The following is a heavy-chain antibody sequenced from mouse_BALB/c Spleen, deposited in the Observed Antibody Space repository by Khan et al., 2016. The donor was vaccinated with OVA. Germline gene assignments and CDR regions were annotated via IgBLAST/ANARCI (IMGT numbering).Heavy chain of an antibody. CDR1: GYSITSDYA. CDR2: IHYSGST. D-gene: IGHD3-3*01. J-gene: IGHJ3*01. CDR3: ARGRAY. V-gene: IGHV3-2*02. Sequence: EVQLVETGPGLVKPSQSLSLTCTVTGYSITSDYAWNWIRQFPGNKLEWMGYIHYSGSTSYIPSLKSRISITRDTSKNQFFLHLNSVTSEDTATYDCARGRAYWGQGTLVTVSA.